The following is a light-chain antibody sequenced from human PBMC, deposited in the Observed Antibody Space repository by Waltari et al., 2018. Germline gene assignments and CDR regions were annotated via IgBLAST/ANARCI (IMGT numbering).Light chain of an antibody. CDR1: SSDIGGYNC. V-gene: IGLV2-14*03. CDR3: CSYTTNGTH. CDR2: DVS. J-gene: IGLJ2*01. Sequence: QSALTQPASVSGSPAQSITISCTGTSSDIGGYNCLSWYQQHPGKVPKIIIYDVSKRPSGVSNRFSGSKSGNTASLTISGLQAEDEADYYCCSYTTNGTHIGGGTKLTVL.